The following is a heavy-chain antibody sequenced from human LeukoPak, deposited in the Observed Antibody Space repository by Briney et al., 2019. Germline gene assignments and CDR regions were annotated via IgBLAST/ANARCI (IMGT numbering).Heavy chain of an antibody. CDR2: IYYSGST. CDR1: GGSISSSSYY. V-gene: IGHV4-39*07. J-gene: IGHJ4*02. Sequence: SETLSLTCTVSGGSISSSSYYWGWIRQPPGKGLEWIGSIYYSGSTYYNPSLKSRVTISVDTSKNQFSLKLSSVTAADTAVYYCARVSAAMVSKFDYWGQGTLVTVSS. D-gene: IGHD5-18*01. CDR3: ARVSAAMVSKFDY.